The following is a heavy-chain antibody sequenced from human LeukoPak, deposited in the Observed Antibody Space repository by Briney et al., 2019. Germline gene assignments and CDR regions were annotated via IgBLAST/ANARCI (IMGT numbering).Heavy chain of an antibody. D-gene: IGHD3-22*01. CDR1: GYTFTGYY. J-gene: IGHJ4*02. V-gene: IGHV1-2*02. CDR3: ARDRQYYDSSGYYYEYYFDY. Sequence: ASVKVSCKASGYTFTGYYMHWVRQAPGQGLEWMGWINPNSGGTNYAQKFQGRVTMTRGTSISTAYMELSRLRSDDTAVYYCARDRQYYDSSGYYYEYYFDYWGQGTLVTVSS. CDR2: INPNSGGT.